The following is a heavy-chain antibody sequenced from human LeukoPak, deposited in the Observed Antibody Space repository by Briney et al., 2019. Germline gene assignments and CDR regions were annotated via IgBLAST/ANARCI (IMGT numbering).Heavy chain of an antibody. Sequence: GGSLRLSCAASGFIFSSYWIHWVRQAPGKGLVWVSRINSDGSSISYADSVKGRFTISRDNAKNTLYLQMNSLRAEDTAVYYCARGDLLGDYWGQGTLVTVSS. CDR2: INSDGSSI. CDR1: GFIFSSYW. D-gene: IGHD1-26*01. CDR3: ARGDLLGDY. J-gene: IGHJ4*02. V-gene: IGHV3-74*01.